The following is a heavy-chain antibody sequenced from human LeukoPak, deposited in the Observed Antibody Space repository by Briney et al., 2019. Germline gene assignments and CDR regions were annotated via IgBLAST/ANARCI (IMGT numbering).Heavy chain of an antibody. CDR3: ARERASDNYQKAPPFDY. CDR2: IKQDGSEK. J-gene: IGHJ4*02. Sequence: GGSLRLSCVGSGFSFREYWMGWLRQAPGKGLEGVANIKQDGSEKYYEDSMKGRFTIFRDNAKNSLYLQMNSLRADDTAVYHCARERASDNYQKAPPFDYCGQGTLVTVSS. V-gene: IGHV3-7*01. CDR1: GFSFREYW. D-gene: IGHD5-24*01.